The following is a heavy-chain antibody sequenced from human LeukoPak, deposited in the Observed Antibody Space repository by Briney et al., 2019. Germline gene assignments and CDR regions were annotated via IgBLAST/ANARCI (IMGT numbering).Heavy chain of an antibody. CDR2: INSDERIK. V-gene: IGHV3-74*01. D-gene: IGHD5-24*01. J-gene: IGHJ4*02. Sequence: GGSLRLSCAASGFTFSSYSMHWVRHAPGKGLVWVSGINSDERIKKNADSVKGRFTISRDNAKNTLYLQMNSLRADDTAVYYCARDDGDGYIHYFDYWGQGTLVTVSS. CDR3: ARDDGDGYIHYFDY. CDR1: GFTFSSYS.